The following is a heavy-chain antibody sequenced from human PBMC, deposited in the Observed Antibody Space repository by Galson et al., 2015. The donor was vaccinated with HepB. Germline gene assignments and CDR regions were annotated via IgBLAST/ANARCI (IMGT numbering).Heavy chain of an antibody. J-gene: IGHJ6*02. CDR1: GFTFSNYA. CDR2: ISNDGFTT. D-gene: IGHD3-3*01. Sequence: SLRLSCAASGFTFSNYAMSWVRQAPGKGLEWISIISNDGFTTYYADSVKGRFIISRDNYKNTLYLEMNSLRAGDTAIYYCAKDYLFWSGYYPGMDVWGQGTTVTVSS. CDR3: AKDYLFWSGYYPGMDV. V-gene: IGHV3-23*01.